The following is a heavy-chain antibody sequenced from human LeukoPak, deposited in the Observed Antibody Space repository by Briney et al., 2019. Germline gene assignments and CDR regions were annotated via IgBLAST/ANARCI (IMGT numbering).Heavy chain of an antibody. CDR1: GYTFTSYG. CDR2: ISAYNGDT. J-gene: IGHJ6*03. V-gene: IGHV1-18*01. CDR3: ARAQQLVPRGYYYMDV. Sequence: GASVKVSCKASGYTFTSYGISWVRQAPGQGLEWMGWISAYNGDTNYAHKLQGRVTMTTDTSTNTAYMELRSLRSDDTAVYCCARAQQLVPRGYYYMDVWGKGTTVTISS. D-gene: IGHD6-13*01.